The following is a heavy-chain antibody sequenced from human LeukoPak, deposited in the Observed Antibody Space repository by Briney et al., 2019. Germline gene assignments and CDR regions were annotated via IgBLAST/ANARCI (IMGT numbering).Heavy chain of an antibody. CDR3: ARVKVYDGSGYYPLTDAFDI. CDR1: GGSISSYY. V-gene: IGHV4-4*07. D-gene: IGHD3-22*01. Sequence: SETLSLTCTVSGGSISSYYWSWIRQPAGKGLEWIGRIYTSGSTNYNPSLKSRVTMSVDTSKNQFSLKLSSVTAADTAVYYCARVKVYDGSGYYPLTDAFDIWGQGTMVTVSS. J-gene: IGHJ3*02. CDR2: IYTSGST.